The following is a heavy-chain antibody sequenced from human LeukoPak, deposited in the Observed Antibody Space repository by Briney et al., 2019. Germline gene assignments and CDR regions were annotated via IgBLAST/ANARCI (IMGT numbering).Heavy chain of an antibody. CDR1: GFTVSSNY. J-gene: IGHJ3*02. CDR3: ARDEYCSVTNCPDPFDI. Sequence: GGSLRLSCAASGFTVSSNYMSWVRQAPGKGLEWVSVIYSGGNTHYADSVKGRFTISRDNSKNTLYLQMNSLRAEDTAVYYCARDEYCSVTNCPDPFDIWGQGTMVTVSS. CDR2: IYSGGNT. D-gene: IGHD2-2*01. V-gene: IGHV3-53*01.